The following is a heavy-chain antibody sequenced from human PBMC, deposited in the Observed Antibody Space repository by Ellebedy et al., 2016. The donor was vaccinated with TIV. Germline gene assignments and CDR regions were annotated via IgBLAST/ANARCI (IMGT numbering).Heavy chain of an antibody. D-gene: IGHD3-22*01. Sequence: GESLKISCKVSGFTFSNYWMHWVRQAPGKGLVWVSRMNSDGRGTIYADSVKGRFTMSRDNAKNTLFLQMNSLRAEDSAVCYCVRAWGGHDSSGYFYEREYYFDYWGQGTLVTVSS. J-gene: IGHJ4*02. CDR2: MNSDGRGT. CDR1: GFTFSNYW. V-gene: IGHV3-74*01. CDR3: VRAWGGHDSSGYFYEREYYFDY.